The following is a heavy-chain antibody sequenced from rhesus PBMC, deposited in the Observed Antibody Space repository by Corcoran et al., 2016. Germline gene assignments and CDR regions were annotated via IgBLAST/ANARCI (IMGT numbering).Heavy chain of an antibody. Sequence: QVQLQESGPGLVKPSETLSLTCAVSGYSISSGYGWCWIRQPPGKGLEWLGYLTFLAGQPPTTSVNAPFPTQIDTPYHQSSPKLRSWTAAATGWYYWARNDLYNNSWTGYSVSFDYLGQVFLLTVPS. CDR3: ARNDLYNNSWTGYSVSFDY. CDR2: LTFLAGQP. CDR1: GYSISSGYG. V-gene: IGHV4-127*01. J-gene: IGHJ4*01. D-gene: IGHD3-3*01.